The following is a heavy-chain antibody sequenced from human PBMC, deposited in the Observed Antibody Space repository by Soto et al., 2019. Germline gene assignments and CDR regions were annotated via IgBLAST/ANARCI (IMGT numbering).Heavy chain of an antibody. D-gene: IGHD5-12*01. J-gene: IGHJ3*02. CDR3: ARRDIVATEGAFDI. CDR1: GFTFSSYG. V-gene: IGHV3-33*01. Sequence: QVQLVESGGGVVQPGRSLRLSCAASGFTFSSYGMHWVRQAPGKGLEWVAVIWYDGSNKYYVDSVKGRFTISRDNSKNTLYLQMNSLRAEDTAVYYCARRDIVATEGAFDIWGQGTMVTVSS. CDR2: IWYDGSNK.